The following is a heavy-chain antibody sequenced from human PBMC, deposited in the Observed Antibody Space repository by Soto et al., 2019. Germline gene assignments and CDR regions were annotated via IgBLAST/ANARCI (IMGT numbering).Heavy chain of an antibody. CDR3: ARRPHCSGGICYYGLDN. V-gene: IGHV1-8*01. Sequence: QVQLVQSGAEVKKPGASVKVSCKASGYTFTNSDINWVRQAPGQGLERMGWMNPDSGHAAYAQKFQGRGTLTTSTSTSTVYMEMRSLGSEDTAVYYCARRPHCSGGICYYGLDNWGQGTLVTVSS. CDR1: GYTFTNSD. CDR2: MNPDSGHA. D-gene: IGHD2-15*01. J-gene: IGHJ4*02.